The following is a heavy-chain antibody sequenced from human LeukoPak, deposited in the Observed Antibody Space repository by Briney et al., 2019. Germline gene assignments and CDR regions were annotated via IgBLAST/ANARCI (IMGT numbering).Heavy chain of an antibody. V-gene: IGHV1-58*02. J-gene: IGHJ3*01. CDR3: AADPDYNGNGDAFDF. D-gene: IGHD4-23*01. Sequence: GASVKVSCKASGYTFTSYGISWVRQARGQRLEWIGWIVGGSGNTNYAQKFQERVTITRDMSTSTAYMELSSLSSEDTAVFYCAADPDYNGNGDAFDFWGQGTMATVSS. CDR2: IVGGSGNT. CDR1: GYTFTSYG.